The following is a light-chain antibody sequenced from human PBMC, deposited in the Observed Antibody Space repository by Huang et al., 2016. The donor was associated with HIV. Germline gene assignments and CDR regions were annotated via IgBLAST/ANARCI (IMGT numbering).Light chain of an antibody. CDR2: AAS. V-gene: IGKV3-15*01. CDR3: QQYNNWPRT. J-gene: IGKJ1*01. Sequence: EIVMTQSPATLSVSPGERATLSCRASQSVSSNLAWYQQKPGQAPRLLIYAASTRATGIPARCSGSGSGTEFTLTISSLQSEDFAVHYCQQYNNWPRTFGQGTKVEIK. CDR1: QSVSSN.